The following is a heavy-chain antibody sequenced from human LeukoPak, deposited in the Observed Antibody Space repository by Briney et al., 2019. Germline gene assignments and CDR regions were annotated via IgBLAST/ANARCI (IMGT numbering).Heavy chain of an antibody. D-gene: IGHD3-10*01. CDR1: GFTFSSYS. CDR3: ARGRRVSPFDAFDI. Sequence: PGGSLRLSCAASGFTFSSYSMNWVRQAPGKGLEWVSSISSSSSYIYYADSVKGRFTISRDNAKNSLYLQMNSLRAEDTAVYYCARGRRVSPFDAFDIWGQGTMVTVSS. CDR2: ISSSSSYI. V-gene: IGHV3-21*01. J-gene: IGHJ3*02.